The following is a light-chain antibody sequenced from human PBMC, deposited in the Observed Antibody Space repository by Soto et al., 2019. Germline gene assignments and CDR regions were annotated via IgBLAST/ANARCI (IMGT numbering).Light chain of an antibody. CDR2: KDS. CDR3: QSADSTPRV. CDR1: ALTKQY. J-gene: IGLJ3*02. V-gene: IGLV3-25*03. Sequence: SYELTQPPSVSVSPGQTARITCSGYALTKQYAYWYQQKPGQAPVLVIYKDSERPSGIPERFSGSSSGTTVTLTISGVQAEDEADYYCQSADSTPRVFGGGTKVTVL.